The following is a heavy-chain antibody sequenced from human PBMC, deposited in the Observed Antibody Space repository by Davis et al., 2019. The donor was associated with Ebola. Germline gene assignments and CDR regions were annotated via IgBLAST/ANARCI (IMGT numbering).Heavy chain of an antibody. V-gene: IGHV4-59*12. D-gene: IGHD3-3*01. J-gene: IGHJ6*02. CDR3: ARVPAFWSGYYISYGMDV. Sequence: SETLSLSCTVSGGSISSYYWSWIRQPPGKGLEWIGYIYYSGSTNYNPSLKSRVTISVDTSKNQFSLKLSSVTAADTAVYYCARVPAFWSGYYISYGMDVWGQGTTVTVSS. CDR1: GGSISSYY. CDR2: IYYSGST.